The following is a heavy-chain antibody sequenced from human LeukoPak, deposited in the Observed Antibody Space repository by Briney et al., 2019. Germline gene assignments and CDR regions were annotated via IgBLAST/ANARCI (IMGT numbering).Heavy chain of an antibody. CDR1: GFTFSSYA. J-gene: IGHJ1*01. CDR2: ISGSGGST. CDR3: AKDGYKQSVQYFQH. Sequence: QTGGSLRLPCAASGFTFSSYAMSWVRQAPGKGLEWVSAISGSGGSTYYADSVKGRFTISRDNSKNTLYLQMNSLRAEDTAVYYCAKDGYKQSVQYFQHWGQGTLVTVSS. D-gene: IGHD1-14*01. V-gene: IGHV3-23*01.